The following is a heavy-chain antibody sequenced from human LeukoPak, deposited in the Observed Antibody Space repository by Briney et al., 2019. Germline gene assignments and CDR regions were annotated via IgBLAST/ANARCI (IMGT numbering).Heavy chain of an antibody. J-gene: IGHJ2*01. CDR3: ARLTSSWYQDWYFDL. V-gene: IGHV4-38-2*02. Sequence: SETLSLTCTVSGYSISTGYYWDWIRQPPGKGLEWIGTFYHGGSTYYNPSLKSRVTISVDTSKNQFSLNLTSVTAADTAVYYCARLTSSWYQDWYFDLWGRGTLVTVSS. D-gene: IGHD6-13*01. CDR1: GYSISTGYY. CDR2: FYHGGST.